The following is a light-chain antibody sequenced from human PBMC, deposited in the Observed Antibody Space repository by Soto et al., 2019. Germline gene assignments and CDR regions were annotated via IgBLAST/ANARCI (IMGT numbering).Light chain of an antibody. CDR1: SSNIGSNY. CDR2: RNN. CDR3: AAWDDRLYV. V-gene: IGLV1-47*01. J-gene: IGLJ1*01. Sequence: QSVLTQPPSAFGTPGQRVTISCSGSSSNIGSNYVYWYQQLPGTAPKLLIYRNNQRPSGVPDRFSGSRSGTSASLAISGLRSEDEADYYCAAWDDRLYVFGTGTKLTVL.